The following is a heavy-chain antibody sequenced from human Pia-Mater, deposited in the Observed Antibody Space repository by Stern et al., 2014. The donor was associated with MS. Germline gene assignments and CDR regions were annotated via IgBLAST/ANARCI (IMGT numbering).Heavy chain of an antibody. CDR1: GSTLTDFS. CDR3: ATDFNY. V-gene: IGHV1-24*01. Sequence: VQLVESGAEVNKPGASVKVSCKVSGSTLTDFSMHWVRQAPGKGLEWLGNFDPEDGETIYSPTFQGRLTMTEDPSTDTAHMELSSLRSDDTAVDYCATDFNYLGQGPLVTVTS. J-gene: IGHJ4*02. CDR2: FDPEDGET.